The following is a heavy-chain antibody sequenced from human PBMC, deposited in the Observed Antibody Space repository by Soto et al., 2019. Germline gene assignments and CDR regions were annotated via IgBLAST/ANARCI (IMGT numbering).Heavy chain of an antibody. CDR1: GGSISSSNW. Sequence: PSETLSLTCAVSGGSISSSNWWSWVRQPPGKGLEWIGEIYHSGSTNYNPSLKSRVTISVDKSKNQFSLKLSSVTAADTAVYYCASLVSETIAAHWFDPWGQGTLVTVSS. CDR2: IYHSGST. V-gene: IGHV4-4*02. D-gene: IGHD6-13*01. CDR3: ASLVSETIAAHWFDP. J-gene: IGHJ5*02.